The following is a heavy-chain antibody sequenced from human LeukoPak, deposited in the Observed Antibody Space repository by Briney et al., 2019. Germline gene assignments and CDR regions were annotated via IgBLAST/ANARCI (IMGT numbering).Heavy chain of an antibody. CDR1: GGSISSYY. Sequence: SETLSLTCTVSGGSISSYYWSWIRQPPGKGLEWIGYIYYSGSTNYNPSLKSRVTISVDTSKNQFSLKLSSVTAADTAVYYCARDRLDPSYYYSMDVWGQGTTVTVSS. CDR2: IYYSGST. CDR3: ARDRLDPSYYYSMDV. J-gene: IGHJ6*02. D-gene: IGHD3-9*01. V-gene: IGHV4-59*01.